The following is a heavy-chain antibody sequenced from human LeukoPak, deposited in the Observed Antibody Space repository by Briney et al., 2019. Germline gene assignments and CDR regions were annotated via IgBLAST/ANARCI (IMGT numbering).Heavy chain of an antibody. CDR3: TWMATIFTVDY. D-gene: IGHD5-12*01. V-gene: IGHV3-15*01. CDR1: GLTFSDAW. CDR2: IRNDRIT. J-gene: IGHJ4*02. Sequence: GGSLRLSCLLSGLTFSDAWMSWVRQAPGKGLEWVGRIRNDRITDYAAPVQGRFSISRDNSENTFYLQMNSLRTEDTGMYFCTWMATIFTVDYWGQGTLVTVSS.